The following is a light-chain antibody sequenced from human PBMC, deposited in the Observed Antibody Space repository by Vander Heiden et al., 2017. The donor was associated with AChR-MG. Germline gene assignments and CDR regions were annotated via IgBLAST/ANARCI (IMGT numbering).Light chain of an antibody. CDR1: QRINTC. V-gene: IGKV1-5*03. CDR3: QQDNNFPFT. Sequence: DIQMTQYPSTLSASVGDRVTITCRASQRINTCLAWYQQKPGQAPNLLIYKASTLQRGVPSRFSGSGSGTEFTLTISGLQPDDFATFYCQQDNNFPFTFGHGTKVDI. CDR2: KAS. J-gene: IGKJ3*01.